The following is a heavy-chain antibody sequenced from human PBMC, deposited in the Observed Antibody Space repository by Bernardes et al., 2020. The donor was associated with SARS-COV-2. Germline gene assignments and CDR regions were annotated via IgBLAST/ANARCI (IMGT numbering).Heavy chain of an antibody. J-gene: IGHJ5*02. Sequence: ASVKVSCKASGYTFTGYYMHWVRQAPGQGLEWMGWINPNSGGTNYAQKFQGWVTMTRDTSISTAYMELSRLRSDDTAVYYCARGGRVFYGDYGFDPWGQGTLVTVSS. V-gene: IGHV1-2*04. CDR3: ARGGRVFYGDYGFDP. CDR2: INPNSGGT. CDR1: GYTFTGYY. D-gene: IGHD4-17*01.